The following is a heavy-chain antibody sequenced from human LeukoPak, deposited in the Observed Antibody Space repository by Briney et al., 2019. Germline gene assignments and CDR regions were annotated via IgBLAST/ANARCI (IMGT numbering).Heavy chain of an antibody. CDR3: ARGYSSSWYYNWFDP. CDR1: GGSISSSSYY. Sequence: SETLSLTCTVSGGSISSSSYYWGWIRQPPGKGLEWIGSIFYSGSTYYNPSLKSRVTISVDTSKNQFSLKLSSVTAADTAVYHCARGYSSSWYYNWFDPWGQGTLVTVSS. CDR2: IFYSGST. D-gene: IGHD6-13*01. V-gene: IGHV4-39*07. J-gene: IGHJ5*02.